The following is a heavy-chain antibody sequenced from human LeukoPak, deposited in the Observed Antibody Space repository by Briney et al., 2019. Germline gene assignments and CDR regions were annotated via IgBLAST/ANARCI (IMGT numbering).Heavy chain of an antibody. V-gene: IGHV4-59*01. CDR3: ARGLFDFWSGPNWFDP. D-gene: IGHD3-3*01. CDR1: GGSISSYY. CDR2: IYYSGST. J-gene: IGHJ5*02. Sequence: SETLSLTCTVSGGSISSYYWSWIRQPPGKGLEWIGYIYYSGSTNYNPSLKSRVTISVDTSKNQFSLKLSSVTAADTAVYYCARGLFDFWSGPNWFDPWGQGTLVTVSS.